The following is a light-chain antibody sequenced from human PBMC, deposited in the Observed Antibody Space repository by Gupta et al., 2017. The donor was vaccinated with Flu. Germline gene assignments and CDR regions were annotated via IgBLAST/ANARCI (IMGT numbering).Light chain of an antibody. CDR1: QSVSGY. Sequence: DIQMTQSPSSLSASVGDRVTITCRASQSVSGYVNWYQQRPGKAPKLLISDVSNLQSGVPSTFRGSGSGTDFTLTISNLQAEDSATYYCQQVVGVPLTFGGGTKVDIK. CDR3: QQVVGVPLT. V-gene: IGKV1-39*01. CDR2: DVS. J-gene: IGKJ4*01.